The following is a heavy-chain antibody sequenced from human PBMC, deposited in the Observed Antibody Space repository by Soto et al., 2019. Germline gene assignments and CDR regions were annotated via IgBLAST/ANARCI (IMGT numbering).Heavy chain of an antibody. V-gene: IGHV4-30-4*01. CDR1: GGSISSGDYY. CDR2: IYYSGST. Sequence: PSETLSLTCTVSGGSISSGDYYWSWIRQPPGKGLEWIGYIYYSGSTNYNPSLKSRVTISVDTSKNQFSLKLSSVTAADTAVYYCARGRYCSSTSCRNRNWYFDLWGRGTLVTVSS. D-gene: IGHD2-2*01. CDR3: ARGRYCSSTSCRNRNWYFDL. J-gene: IGHJ2*01.